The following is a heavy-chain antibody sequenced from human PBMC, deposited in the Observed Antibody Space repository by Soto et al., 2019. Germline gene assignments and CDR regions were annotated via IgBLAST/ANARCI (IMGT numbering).Heavy chain of an antibody. D-gene: IGHD3-10*01. CDR3: ARERVLLWFGDSGDAFDI. Sequence: GGSLRLSCAASGFTFSSYAMHWVRQAPGKGLEWVAVISYDGSNKYYADSVKGRFTISRDNSKNTLYLQMNSLRAEDTAVYYCARERVLLWFGDSGDAFDIWGQGTMVTVSS. J-gene: IGHJ3*02. CDR2: ISYDGSNK. CDR1: GFTFSSYA. V-gene: IGHV3-30-3*01.